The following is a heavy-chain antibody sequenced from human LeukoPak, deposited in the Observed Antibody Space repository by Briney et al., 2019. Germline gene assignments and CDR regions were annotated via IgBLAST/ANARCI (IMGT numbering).Heavy chain of an antibody. Sequence: GGSLRLSCAASGFTLSSYGMHWVRQAPGKGLEWAAFIRYDGSNKYYADSVKGRFTISRDNSKNTLYLQMNSLRAEDTAVYYCAKDIESAANEYFDYWGQGTLVTVSS. D-gene: IGHD2-2*01. CDR1: GFTLSSYG. CDR3: AKDIESAANEYFDY. J-gene: IGHJ4*02. CDR2: IRYDGSNK. V-gene: IGHV3-30*02.